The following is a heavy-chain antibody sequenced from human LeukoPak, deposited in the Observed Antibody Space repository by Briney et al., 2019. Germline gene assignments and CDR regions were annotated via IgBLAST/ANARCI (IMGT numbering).Heavy chain of an antibody. CDR3: ALQSVIDYYYYYMDV. J-gene: IGHJ6*03. Sequence: PAQTLLITCHFTGSSISSQNWSWIRQPPGKGLKWIGYIYYSGSTNYNPSLKSRVTISVDTSKNQFSLKLSSVTAADTAVYYCALQSVIDYYYYYMDVWGKGTTVTVSS. V-gene: IGHV4-59*11. D-gene: IGHD4-11*01. CDR2: IYYSGST. CDR1: GSSISSQN.